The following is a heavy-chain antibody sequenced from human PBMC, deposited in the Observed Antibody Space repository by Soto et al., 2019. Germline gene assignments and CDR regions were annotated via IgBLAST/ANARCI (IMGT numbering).Heavy chain of an antibody. V-gene: IGHV6-1*01. D-gene: IGHD6-13*01. CDR1: GDSVSSNSSA. CDR2: TYYRSKWYN. Sequence: SQTLSLTCAIPGDSVSSNSSAWNWIRQSPSRGLEWLGRTYYRSKWYNDYAVSVKSRITINPDTSKNQFSLQLNSVTPEDTAVYYCARDAIMAAAGNWFDPWGQGTLVTVSS. CDR3: ARDAIMAAAGNWFDP. J-gene: IGHJ5*02.